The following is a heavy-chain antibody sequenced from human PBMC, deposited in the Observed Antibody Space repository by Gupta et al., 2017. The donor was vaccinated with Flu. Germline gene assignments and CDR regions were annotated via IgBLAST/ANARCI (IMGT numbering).Heavy chain of an antibody. J-gene: IGHJ4*02. CDR3: VRATWGYSFDT. Sequence: EVQVVESGGGLVQPGESLRLSCAASGFNVSSNYMSWVRQAPGKVLEWVSIIYRANTTFYAESVKGRFTISRHNFNNTIYLQMSRLRPEDTAIYYCVRATWGYSFDTWGLGTLVTVSS. CDR1: GFNVSSNY. V-gene: IGHV3-53*04. CDR2: IYRANTT. D-gene: IGHD5-18*01.